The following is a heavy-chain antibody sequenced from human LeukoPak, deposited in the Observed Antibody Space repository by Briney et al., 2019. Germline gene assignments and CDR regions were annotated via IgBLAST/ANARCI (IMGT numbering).Heavy chain of an antibody. J-gene: IGHJ4*02. V-gene: IGHV3-9*01. CDR3: AKVLYGGYCSSTSCSPFDY. D-gene: IGHD2-2*01. Sequence: GGSLRLSCAASGFTFDDYAMHWVRQAPGRGLEWVSGISRNSGSIGYADSVKGRFTISRDNAKNSLYQQMNGLRVEDTAFYYCAKVLYGGYCSSTSCSPFDYWGQGTLVTVSS. CDR2: ISRNSGSI. CDR1: GFTFDDYA.